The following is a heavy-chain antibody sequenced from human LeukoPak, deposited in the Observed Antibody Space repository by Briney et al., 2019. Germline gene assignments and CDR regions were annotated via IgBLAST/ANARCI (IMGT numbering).Heavy chain of an antibody. CDR1: GYTFTRYY. CDR3: ARDFNWLLSTVYYYYYMDV. J-gene: IGHJ6*03. V-gene: IGHV1-2*02. CDR2: INPNSGGT. D-gene: IGHD3-9*01. Sequence: AASVKVSCKASGYTFTRYYMHWLRQAPGQGLEWMGWINPNSGGTNYAQKFQGRVTMTRDTSISTAYMELSRLRSDDTAVYYCARDFNWLLSTVYYYYYMDVWGKGTTVTISS.